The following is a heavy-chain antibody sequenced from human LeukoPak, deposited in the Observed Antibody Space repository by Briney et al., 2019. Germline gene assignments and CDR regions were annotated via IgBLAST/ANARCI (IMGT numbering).Heavy chain of an antibody. Sequence: GGSLRLSCAASGFTFRNYGMHWVRQAPGKGLEWVAFIRYDGSNEFYADSVKGRFTFSRDNSKNTLYLQMNSLRAEDAAVYYCAKGSDYVCDYWGRGTLVTVSS. V-gene: IGHV3-30*02. CDR3: AKGSDYVCDY. J-gene: IGHJ4*02. CDR1: GFTFRNYG. CDR2: IRYDGSNE. D-gene: IGHD3-16*01.